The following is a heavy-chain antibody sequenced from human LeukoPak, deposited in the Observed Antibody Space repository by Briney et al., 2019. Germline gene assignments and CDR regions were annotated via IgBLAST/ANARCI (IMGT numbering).Heavy chain of an antibody. J-gene: IGHJ4*02. V-gene: IGHV3-23*01. Sequence: PGGSLRLSCAASGFTLSSYAMSWVRQAPGKGLEWVSAISGNGDSTYYADSVKGRLTISRDNSKNTLYLQMNSLRAEDTAVYNCARGRGSYSLDYWGQGTLVTVS. D-gene: IGHD3-10*01. CDR1: GFTLSSYA. CDR2: ISGNGDST. CDR3: ARGRGSYSLDY.